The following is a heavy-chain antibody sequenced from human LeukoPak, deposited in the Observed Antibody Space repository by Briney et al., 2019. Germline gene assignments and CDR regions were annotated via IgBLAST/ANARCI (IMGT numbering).Heavy chain of an antibody. CDR3: ARASGFGLLGNWFDP. J-gene: IGHJ5*02. CDR2: INPNSGGT. V-gene: IGHV1-2*02. D-gene: IGHD3-10*01. CDR1: GYTFTSYY. Sequence: GASVKVSCKASGYTFTSYYMHWVRQAPGQGLEWMGWINPNSGGTNYAQKFQGRVTMTRDTSISTAYMELSRLRSDDTAVYYCARASGFGLLGNWFDPWGQGTLVTVSS.